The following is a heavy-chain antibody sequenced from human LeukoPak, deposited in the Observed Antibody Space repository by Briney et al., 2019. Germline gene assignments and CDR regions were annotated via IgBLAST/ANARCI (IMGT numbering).Heavy chain of an antibody. J-gene: IGHJ4*02. V-gene: IGHV3-30*01. Sequence: GGSLRLSCAASGFTFSSYAMHWVRQAPGKGLEWVAVISYDGSNKYYADSVKGRFTISRDSSKNTLYLQMNSLRAEDTAVYYCARGTVLRFLEWLLYTDYWGQGTLVTVSS. CDR3: ARGTVLRFLEWLLYTDY. CDR1: GFTFSSYA. CDR2: ISYDGSNK. D-gene: IGHD3-3*01.